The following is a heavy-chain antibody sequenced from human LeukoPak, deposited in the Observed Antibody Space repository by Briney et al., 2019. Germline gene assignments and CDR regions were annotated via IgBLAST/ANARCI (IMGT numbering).Heavy chain of an antibody. J-gene: IGHJ5*02. V-gene: IGHV3-15*01. CDR2: IKSKTDGGTT. CDR1: GFTFSKAS. D-gene: IGHD3-3*01. CDR3: VADHYYDFWSAYHRFDP. Sequence: PGGSLRLSCAASGFTFSKASMSWVRQAPGKGLEWVGRIKSKTDGGTTDYTAPVKGRFTISSDDSRNTLYLQMNSLKVEDTAVYYCVADHYYDFWSAYHRFDPWGQGTLVTVSS.